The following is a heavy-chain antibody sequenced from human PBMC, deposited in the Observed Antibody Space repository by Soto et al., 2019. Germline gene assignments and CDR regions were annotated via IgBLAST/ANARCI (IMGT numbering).Heavy chain of an antibody. CDR3: ARHIHNQGFEYYFDS. CDR1: GGSITSSGSA. V-gene: IGHV4-39*01. D-gene: IGHD1-1*01. Sequence: ETLSLTCNASGGSITSSGSAWGWIRQSPGKGLEWIGTIDYSGNIYYIPSLKSRITVSVDTSKNQISLKLSSVTAADTAVYYCARHIHNQGFEYYFDSWGQGTLVTVSS. CDR2: IDYSGNI. J-gene: IGHJ4*02.